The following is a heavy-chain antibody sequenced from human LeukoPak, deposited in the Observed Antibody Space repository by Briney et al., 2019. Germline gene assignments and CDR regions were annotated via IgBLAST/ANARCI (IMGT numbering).Heavy chain of an antibody. CDR1: GGSVSSGDYY. CDR2: IYHSGST. CDR3: AREGWPGGYYYYGMDV. Sequence: PSETLSLTCTVSGGSVSSGDYYWSWIRQPPGKGPEWIGYIYHSGSTYYNPSLKSRVTISVDTSKNQFSLKLSSVTAADTAVYYCAREGWPGGYYYYGMDVWGQGTTVTVSS. V-gene: IGHV4-61*08. J-gene: IGHJ6*02. D-gene: IGHD1-14*01.